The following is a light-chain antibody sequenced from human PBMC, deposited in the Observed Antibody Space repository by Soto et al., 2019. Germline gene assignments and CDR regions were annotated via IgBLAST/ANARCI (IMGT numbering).Light chain of an antibody. Sequence: EIVMTQSPATLSVSPGERATLSCRASQSVSSNLAWYQQKPGQAPRLLIYGASTRATGIPARFSGSGSGTEFTLTISSLQSEDFAVYYCQQYNNWLPEFGQGTKVEIK. CDR1: QSVSSN. CDR2: GAS. J-gene: IGKJ1*01. V-gene: IGKV3-15*01. CDR3: QQYNNWLPE.